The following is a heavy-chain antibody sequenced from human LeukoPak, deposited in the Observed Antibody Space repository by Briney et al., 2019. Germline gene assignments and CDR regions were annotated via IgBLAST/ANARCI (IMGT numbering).Heavy chain of an antibody. D-gene: IGHD3-22*01. CDR1: GFTVSSNY. J-gene: IGHJ5*02. Sequence: QSGGSLRLSCAASGFTVSSNYMSWVRQAPGKGLEWVSVIYSGGSTYYADSVKGRFTISRDNSKNTLYLQMNSLRAEDTAVYYCAREIRPYYYDSSGYYYGWFDPWGQGTLVTVSS. CDR2: IYSGGST. V-gene: IGHV3-66*01. CDR3: AREIRPYYYDSSGYYYGWFDP.